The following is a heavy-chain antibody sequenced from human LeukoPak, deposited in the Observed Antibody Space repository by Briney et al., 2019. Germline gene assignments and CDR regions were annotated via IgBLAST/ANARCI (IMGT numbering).Heavy chain of an antibody. V-gene: IGHV1-18*01. CDR1: GYTFTSYG. CDR2: ISAYNGNT. D-gene: IGHD3-3*01. CDR3: ARLKWGFGAVTTTAAFDY. J-gene: IGHJ4*02. Sequence: GASVKVSCKASGYTFTSYGISWVRQAPGQGLEWMGWISAYNGNTNYAQKLQGRVTMTTDTSTSTAYMELRSLRSDDTAVYYCARLKWGFGAVTTTAAFDYWGQGTLVTVSS.